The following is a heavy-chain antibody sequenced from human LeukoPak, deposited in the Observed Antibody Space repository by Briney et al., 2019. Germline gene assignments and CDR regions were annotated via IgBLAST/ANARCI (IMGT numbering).Heavy chain of an antibody. D-gene: IGHD3-10*01. Sequence: GASVKVSCKASGYTFTSYDINWVRQATGQGLEWMGWMNPNSGNTGYAQKFQGRVTMTRNTSISTAYMELSSLRSEDTAVYYCARGRESITMVRGALGYWGQGTLVTVSS. J-gene: IGHJ4*02. CDR3: ARGRESITMVRGALGY. V-gene: IGHV1-8*01. CDR2: MNPNSGNT. CDR1: GYTFTSYD.